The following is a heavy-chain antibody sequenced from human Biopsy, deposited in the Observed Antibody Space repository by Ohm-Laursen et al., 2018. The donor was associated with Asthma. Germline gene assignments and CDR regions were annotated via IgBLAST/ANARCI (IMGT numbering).Heavy chain of an antibody. D-gene: IGHD4-17*01. J-gene: IGHJ6*02. CDR2: GFYSGTT. Sequence: SQTLSLTCIVSRGYIRSYDHHWAWIRQPPGKGLEWIGSGFYSGTTHYSPSLARRVSIPVDTSMNQFSMTLRSVTAADTAVYFCARVASYGDIYFAIDVWGPGTTVSV. CDR3: ARVASYGDIYFAIDV. V-gene: IGHV4-30-4*01. CDR1: RGYIRSYDHH.